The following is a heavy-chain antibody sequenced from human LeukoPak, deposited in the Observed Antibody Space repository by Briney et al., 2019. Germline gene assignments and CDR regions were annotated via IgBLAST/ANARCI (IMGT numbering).Heavy chain of an antibody. CDR2: IKQDGGDK. CDR3: ARIREEMATMVYYYDY. D-gene: IGHD5-24*01. CDR1: GFTFSSYW. Sequence: GGSLRLSCAASGFTFSSYWMSWVRQAPGKGLEWVANIKQDGGDKYYVDSVKGRFTISRDNAKNSLYLQMNGLRAEDTAVYYCARIREEMATMVYYYDYWGQGTLVTVSS. V-gene: IGHV3-7*01. J-gene: IGHJ4*02.